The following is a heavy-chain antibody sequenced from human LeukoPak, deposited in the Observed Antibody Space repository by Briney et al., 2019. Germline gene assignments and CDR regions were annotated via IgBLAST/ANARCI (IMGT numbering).Heavy chain of an antibody. CDR3: ARGASRYFEY. V-gene: IGHV6-1*01. CDR1: GDSVSSKSAT. CDR2: TYYRSQWYY. J-gene: IGHJ4*02. Sequence: PSQTLSLTCAISGDSVSSKSATWNWIRQSPSRGLEWLGWTYYRSQWYYDYAVSVKGRIVINPDTSKNQSSLQLNSVTPEDTAVYYCARGASRYFEYWGQGTLVTVSS. D-gene: IGHD6-6*01.